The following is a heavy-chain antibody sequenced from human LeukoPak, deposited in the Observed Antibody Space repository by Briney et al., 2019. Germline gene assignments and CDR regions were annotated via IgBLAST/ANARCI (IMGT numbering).Heavy chain of an antibody. CDR2: IYSGGST. J-gene: IGHJ4*02. CDR3: AIRKNGNAIDY. Sequence: GGSLRLSCAASGFTFSSYGMSWVRQAPGKGLEWVSVIYSGGSTYYADSVKGRFSISRDKSKNTLYLQMNSLRAEDTAVFYCAIRKNGNAIDYWGQGTLVTVSS. V-gene: IGHV3-66*01. CDR1: GFTFSSYG. D-gene: IGHD2-8*01.